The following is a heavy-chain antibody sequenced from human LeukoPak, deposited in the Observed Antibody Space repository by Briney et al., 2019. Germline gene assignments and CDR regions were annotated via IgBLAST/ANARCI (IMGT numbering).Heavy chain of an antibody. CDR1: GFTFSSYG. J-gene: IGHJ4*02. V-gene: IGHV3-30*02. CDR2: IRYDGSNK. CDR3: AKVGVTTPSY. Sequence: GGSLRLSCAASGFTFSSYGMHWVRQAPGKGLEWVAFIRYDGSNKYYADSVKGRFTISRDNSKNTLYLQMNSLGAEDTAVYYCAKVGVTTPSYWGQGTLVTVSS. D-gene: IGHD4-17*01.